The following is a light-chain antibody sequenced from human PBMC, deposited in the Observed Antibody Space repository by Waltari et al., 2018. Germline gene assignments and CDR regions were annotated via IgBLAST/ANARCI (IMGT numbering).Light chain of an antibody. CDR3: SSSAGSNNLV. CDR1: SRDVGGSNY. V-gene: IGLV2-8*01. Sequence: QSALTQPPSASGSPGPSLPISCTGTSRDVGGSNYLSWYQQHPAKPPKLMIYGDSTRPSGRPDRSSGCRSGNTASLTVSGLKAEDQADYYCSSSAGSNNLVFGGGTKLTVL. J-gene: IGLJ2*01. CDR2: GDS.